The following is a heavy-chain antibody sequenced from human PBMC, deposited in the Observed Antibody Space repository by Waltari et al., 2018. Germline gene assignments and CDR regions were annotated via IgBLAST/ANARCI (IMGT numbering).Heavy chain of an antibody. Sequence: QVQLVQSGAEVKKPGSSVKVSCKASGGTFSSYAISWVRQAPGQGLEWMGGTIPIFGTANDSQKFQGRGTITTDESTSTAYMELSSLRSEDTAVYYCARGHCSGGSCQTRYYYYYMDVWGKGTTVTVSS. CDR3: ARGHCSGGSCQTRYYYYYMDV. V-gene: IGHV1-69*05. CDR2: TIPIFGTA. CDR1: GGTFSSYA. D-gene: IGHD2-15*01. J-gene: IGHJ6*03.